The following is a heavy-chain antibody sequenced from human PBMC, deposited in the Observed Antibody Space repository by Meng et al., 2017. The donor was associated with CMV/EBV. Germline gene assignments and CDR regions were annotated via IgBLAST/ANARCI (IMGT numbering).Heavy chain of an antibody. CDR3: AREEGIAARSDWFDP. D-gene: IGHD6-6*01. V-gene: IGHV1-46*01. J-gene: IGHJ5*02. CDR2: INPSGGST. Sequence: VQLGQSGAEVKKPGDSVKVSCKASGYTFTSYYMHWVRQAPGQGLEWMGIINPSGGSTSYAQKFQGRVTMTRDTSTSTVYMELSSLRSEDTAVYYCAREEGIAARSDWFDPWGQGTLVTVFS. CDR1: GYTFTSYY.